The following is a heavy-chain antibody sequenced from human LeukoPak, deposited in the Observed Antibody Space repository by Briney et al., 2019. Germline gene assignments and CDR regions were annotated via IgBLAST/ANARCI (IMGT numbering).Heavy chain of an antibody. J-gene: IGHJ3*02. V-gene: IGHV3-73*01. Sequence: GGSLRLSCAASGFTFSGSAMHWVRQASGKGLEWVGRIRSKANSYATAYAASVKGRFTISRDDSENTAYLQMNSLKTEDTAVYYCTRLDSGYFRSGRAFDIWGQGTMVTVSS. CDR1: GFTFSGSA. D-gene: IGHD6-25*01. CDR2: IRSKANSYAT. CDR3: TRLDSGYFRSGRAFDI.